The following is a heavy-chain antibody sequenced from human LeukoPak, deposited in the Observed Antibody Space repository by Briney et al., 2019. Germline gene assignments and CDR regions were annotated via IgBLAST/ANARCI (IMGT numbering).Heavy chain of an antibody. CDR2: IIPIFGTA. Sequence: SVKVSCKASGGTFSSYAISWVRQAPGQGLEWMGGIIPIFGTANYAQKFQGRVTITADESTSTAYMELSSLRSEDTAVYYCARAPLWGNNWFDPWGQGTLVTVSS. J-gene: IGHJ5*02. D-gene: IGHD3-16*01. CDR1: GGTFSSYA. V-gene: IGHV1-69*01. CDR3: ARAPLWGNNWFDP.